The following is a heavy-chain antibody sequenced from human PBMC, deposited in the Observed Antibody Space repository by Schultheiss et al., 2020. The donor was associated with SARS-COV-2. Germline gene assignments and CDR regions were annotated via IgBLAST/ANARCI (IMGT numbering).Heavy chain of an antibody. V-gene: IGHV4-34*01. D-gene: IGHD6-13*01. CDR3: ARDWAAANNWFDP. J-gene: IGHJ5*02. CDR1: GGSFSGYY. Sequence: SETLSLTCAVYGGSFSGYYWSWIRQPPGKGLEWIGYIYYSGSTYYNPSLKSRVTISVDTSKNQFSLKLSSVTAADTAVYYCARDWAAANNWFDPWGQGTLVTVSS. CDR2: IYYSGST.